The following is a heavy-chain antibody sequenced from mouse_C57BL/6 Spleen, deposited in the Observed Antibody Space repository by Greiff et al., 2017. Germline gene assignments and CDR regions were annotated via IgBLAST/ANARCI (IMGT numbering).Heavy chain of an antibody. CDR3: ARDRHYGSSSFDY. V-gene: IGHV5-4*01. Sequence: DVHLVESGGGLVKPGGSLKLSCAASGFTFSSYAMSWVRQTPEKRLEWVATISDGGSYTYYPDNVKGRFTISRDNAKNNLYLQMSHLKSEDTAMYYCARDRHYGSSSFDYWGQGTTLTVSS. D-gene: IGHD1-1*01. CDR1: GFTFSSYA. CDR2: ISDGGSYT. J-gene: IGHJ2*01.